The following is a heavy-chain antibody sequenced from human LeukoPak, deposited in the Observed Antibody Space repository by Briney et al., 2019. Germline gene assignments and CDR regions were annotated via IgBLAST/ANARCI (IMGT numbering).Heavy chain of an antibody. CDR3: ARIQSPGYYYDSSGYSFDY. J-gene: IGHJ4*02. CDR2: INPNSGGT. V-gene: IGHV1-2*02. D-gene: IGHD3-22*01. Sequence: GASVKVSCKASGYTSTGYYMHWVRQAPGQGLEWMGWINPNSGGTNYAQKFQGRVTMTRDTSISTAYMELSRLRSDDTAVYYCARIQSPGYYYDSSGYSFDYWGQGTLVTVSS. CDR1: GYTSTGYY.